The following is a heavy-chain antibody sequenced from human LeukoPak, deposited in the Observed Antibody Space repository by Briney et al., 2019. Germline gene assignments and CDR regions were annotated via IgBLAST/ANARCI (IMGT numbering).Heavy chain of an antibody. D-gene: IGHD3-9*01. Sequence: SETLSLTCTVSGGSISSYYWSWIRQPPRKGLERIGYIYYSGSTNYNPSLKSRVTISVDTSKNQFSLNLSSVTAADTAVYYCAGILTGYYTFDYWGQGTLVTVSS. V-gene: IGHV4-59*08. J-gene: IGHJ4*02. CDR2: IYYSGST. CDR3: AGILTGYYTFDY. CDR1: GGSISSYY.